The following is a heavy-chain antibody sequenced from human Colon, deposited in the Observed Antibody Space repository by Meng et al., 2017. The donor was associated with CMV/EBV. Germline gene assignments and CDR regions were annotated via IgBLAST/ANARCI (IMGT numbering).Heavy chain of an antibody. V-gene: IGHV3-48*04. Sequence: GGSLRLSCAASGFTFSSYSMNWVRQAPGKGLEWVSYISSSSSTISYADSVKGRFTISRDNAKSSLYLQMNSLRAEDTAVYYCARGHRRVHQLVSPGPWGQGTLVTVSS. CDR2: ISSSSSTI. CDR1: GFTFSSYS. D-gene: IGHD6-13*01. J-gene: IGHJ5*02. CDR3: ARGHRRVHQLVSPGP.